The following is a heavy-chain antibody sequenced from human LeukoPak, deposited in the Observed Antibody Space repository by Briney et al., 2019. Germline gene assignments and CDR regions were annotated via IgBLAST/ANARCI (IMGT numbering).Heavy chain of an antibody. CDR3: ARDRKFTDAFDI. Sequence: GGSLRLSCSASGFTFDDYGMSWVRQAPGKGLEWVSGINWNGGSTGYADSVKGRFTISRDNAKNSLYLQMNSLRAEDTALYYCARDRKFTDAFDIWGQGTMVTVSS. CDR2: INWNGGST. J-gene: IGHJ3*02. V-gene: IGHV3-20*04. CDR1: GFTFDDYG.